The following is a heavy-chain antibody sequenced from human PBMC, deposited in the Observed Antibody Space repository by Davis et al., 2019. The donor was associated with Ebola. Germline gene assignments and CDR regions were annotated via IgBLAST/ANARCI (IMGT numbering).Heavy chain of an antibody. V-gene: IGHV4-39*01. D-gene: IGHD3-22*01. CDR2: IYYSGST. Sequence: MPSETLSLTCTVSGGSISSSSYYWGWIRQPPGKGLEWIGSIYYSGSTYYNPSLKSRVTISVDTVKNQFSLKLSSVTAADTAVYYCARVGGSGYYSRDYYYYYGMDVWGQGTTVTVSS. CDR3: ARVGGSGYYSRDYYYYYGMDV. CDR1: GGSISSSSYY. J-gene: IGHJ6*02.